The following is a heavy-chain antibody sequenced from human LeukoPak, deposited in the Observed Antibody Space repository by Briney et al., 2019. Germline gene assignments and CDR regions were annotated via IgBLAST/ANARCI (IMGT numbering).Heavy chain of an antibody. D-gene: IGHD3-10*01. J-gene: IGHJ6*04. CDR1: GGSFSGYF. V-gene: IGHV4-34*01. CDR3: ARGRGSGKNYYGMDV. CDR2: INHSGST. Sequence: SETLSLTCAVCGGSFSGYFWSWNRQPPGKGLEWIGEINHSGSTNYNPSLKSRVTISVDTSKNQFSLKLSSVTAADTAVYYCARGRGSGKNYYGMDVWGKGSTVTVSS.